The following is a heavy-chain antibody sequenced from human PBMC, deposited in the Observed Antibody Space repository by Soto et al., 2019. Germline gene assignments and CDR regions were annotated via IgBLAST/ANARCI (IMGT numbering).Heavy chain of an antibody. Sequence: PGESLKISCKGSGYSFTSYWIGWVRQMPGKGLEWMGIIYPGDSDTRYSPSFQGQVTISVDKSISTAYLQWSSLKASDTAMYYCATQFYYCSGSSYPPLDSWGQGTLVPVSS. CDR2: IYPGDSDT. V-gene: IGHV5-51*01. J-gene: IGHJ5*01. CDR1: GYSFTSYW. D-gene: IGHD3-10*01. CDR3: ATQFYYCSGSSYPPLDS.